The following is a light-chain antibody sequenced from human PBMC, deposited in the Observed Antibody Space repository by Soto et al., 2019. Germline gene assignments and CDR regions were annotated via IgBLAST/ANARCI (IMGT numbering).Light chain of an antibody. V-gene: IGKV1-9*01. J-gene: IGKJ4*01. Sequence: IQLTQSPSSLSASVGDRVTVTCRASQDIRNYLAWYQQKPGKAPKLQICDASALYSGVPSKFSGSGSGTDFSLTISGLPPEDFAAYDCKQLSSYPSTCGGGTKVEF. CDR2: DAS. CDR3: KQLSSYPST. CDR1: QDIRNY.